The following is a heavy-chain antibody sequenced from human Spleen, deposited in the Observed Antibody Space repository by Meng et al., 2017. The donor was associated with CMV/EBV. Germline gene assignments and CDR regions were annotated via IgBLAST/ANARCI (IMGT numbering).Heavy chain of an antibody. J-gene: IGHJ4*02. D-gene: IGHD1-1*01. CDR3: ARENRNDGGPDDY. CDR1: GGSISSGGYY. Sequence: SGGSISSGGYYWSWIRQPPGKGLEWIGYIYYSGSTYYNPSLKSRVTISVDTSKNQFSLKLSSVTAADTAVYYCARENRNDGGPDDYWGQGTLVTVSS. V-gene: IGHV4-30-4*01. CDR2: IYYSGST.